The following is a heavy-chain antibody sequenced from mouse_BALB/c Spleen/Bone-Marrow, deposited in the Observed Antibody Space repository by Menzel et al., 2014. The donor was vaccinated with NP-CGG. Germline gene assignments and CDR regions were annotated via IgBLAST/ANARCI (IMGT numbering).Heavy chain of an antibody. CDR3: ASNWDVD. CDR1: GYTFTSYW. V-gene: IGHV1-7*01. J-gene: IGHJ2*01. CDR2: INPSTGYT. Sequence: QVQLQQSGAELAKPGASVKMSCKASGYTFTSYWMHWVKQRPGQGLEWIGYINPSTGYTEYNQKFKDKATLTADKSSSTAYMQLSSPTSEDSAVYYCASNWDVDWGQGTTLTVSS. D-gene: IGHD4-1*01.